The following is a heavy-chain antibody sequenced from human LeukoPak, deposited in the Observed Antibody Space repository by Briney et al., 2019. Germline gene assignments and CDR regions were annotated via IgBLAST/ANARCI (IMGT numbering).Heavy chain of an antibody. V-gene: IGHV3-9*01. D-gene: IGHD3-10*01. Sequence: GGSLRLSCAASGFTFDDDAMHWVRQAPGKGLEWVSGISWNSGIIGYADSVKGRFTISRDNAKNSLYLQMNSLRAEDTAVYYCASGYYGSGSYYTPPHYWGQGTLVTVSS. CDR2: ISWNSGII. J-gene: IGHJ4*02. CDR3: ASGYYGSGSYYTPPHY. CDR1: GFTFDDDA.